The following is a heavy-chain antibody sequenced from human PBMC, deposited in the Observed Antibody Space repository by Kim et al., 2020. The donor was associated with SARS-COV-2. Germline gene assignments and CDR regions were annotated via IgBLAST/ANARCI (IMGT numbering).Heavy chain of an antibody. CDR2: INTSGGSK. V-gene: IGHV3-23*01. CDR3: AKDQFDILSGYFLDDAFDI. D-gene: IGHD3-9*01. Sequence: GGSLRLSCAASGFTFSAHSMSWVRQAPGKGLEWVSLINTSGGSKYYADSVKGRFTVSRDNSKNTLYLEMNSLRVEDTAIYYCAKDQFDILSGYFLDDAFDIWGQGTMVTVSS. J-gene: IGHJ3*02. CDR1: GFTFSAHS.